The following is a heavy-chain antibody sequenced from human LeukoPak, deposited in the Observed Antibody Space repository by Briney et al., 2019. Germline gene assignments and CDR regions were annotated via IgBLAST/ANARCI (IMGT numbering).Heavy chain of an antibody. CDR2: IYHSGST. CDR3: ARGGYYDSSGYYYDKLFDY. CDR1: GGSISSGGYS. J-gene: IGHJ4*02. D-gene: IGHD3-22*01. V-gene: IGHV4-30-2*01. Sequence: PSQTLSLTCAVSGGSISSGGYSWSWIRQPPGKGLEWIGYIYHSGSTYYNPSLKSRVTISVDTSKNQFSLKLSSVTAADTAVYYCARGGYYDSSGYYYDKLFDYWGQGTLVTVSS.